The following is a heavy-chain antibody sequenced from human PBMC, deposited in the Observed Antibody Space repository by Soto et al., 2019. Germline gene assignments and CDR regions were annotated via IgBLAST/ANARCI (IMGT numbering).Heavy chain of an antibody. Sequence: EVQRVESGGGVVQPGGSLRLSCAASGFTFSSYWMHWVRQAPGKGLVGVSRINSDGSSTRYAYSVKGRFTISRDNAKDTLYLQMNSLGAEDTAVYYCARGARTSNGLGYSYLGVTMVRGVMGYFDYWGQGTLVTVSS. CDR2: INSDGSST. J-gene: IGHJ4*02. D-gene: IGHD3-10*01. CDR3: ARGARTSNGLGYSYLGVTMVRGVMGYFDY. CDR1: GFTFSSYW. V-gene: IGHV3-74*01.